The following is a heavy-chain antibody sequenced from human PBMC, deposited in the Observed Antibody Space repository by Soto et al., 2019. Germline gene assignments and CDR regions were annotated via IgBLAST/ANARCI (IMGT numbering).Heavy chain of an antibody. Sequence: LRLSCAASGFTFSSYAMNWVRQAPGKGLEWVSAISGSGGSTYYADSVKGRFTISRDNSKNTLYMQMNSLRAEDTDVYYCAKETKPESLGATHRWGQGTLVTVSS. V-gene: IGHV3-23*01. CDR3: AKETKPESLGATHR. D-gene: IGHD1-26*01. J-gene: IGHJ5*02. CDR1: GFTFSSYA. CDR2: ISGSGGST.